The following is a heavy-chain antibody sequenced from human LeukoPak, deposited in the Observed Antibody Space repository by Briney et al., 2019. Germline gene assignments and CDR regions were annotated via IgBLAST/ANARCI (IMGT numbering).Heavy chain of an antibody. CDR1: GYTFTSYG. CDR3: ARDVFLEWFEDYMDV. CDR2: ISAYNGNT. Sequence: ASVKVSCKASGYTFTSYGISWARQAPGQGLEWMGWISAYNGNTNYAQKLQGRVTMTTDTSTSTAYMELRSLRSDDTAVYYCARDVFLEWFEDYMDVWGEGTTVTVSS. V-gene: IGHV1-18*01. J-gene: IGHJ6*03. D-gene: IGHD3-3*01.